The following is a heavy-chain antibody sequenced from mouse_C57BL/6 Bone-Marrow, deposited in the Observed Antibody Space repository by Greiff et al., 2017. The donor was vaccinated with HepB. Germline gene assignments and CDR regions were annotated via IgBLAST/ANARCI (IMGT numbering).Heavy chain of an antibody. CDR1: GYAFSSYW. D-gene: IGHD2-1*01. V-gene: IGHV1-80*01. J-gene: IGHJ3*01. CDR2: IYPGDGDT. Sequence: QVQLQQSGAELVKPGASVKISCKASGYAFSSYWMNWVKQRPGKGLEWIGQIYPGDGDTNYNGKFKGKATLTADKSSSTAYMQLSSLTSEDSAVYCCARFYYGNLSWFAYWGQGTLVTVSA. CDR3: ARFYYGNLSWFAY.